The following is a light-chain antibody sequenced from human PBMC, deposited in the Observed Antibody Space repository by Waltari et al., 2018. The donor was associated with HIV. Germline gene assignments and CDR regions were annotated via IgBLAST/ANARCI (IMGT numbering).Light chain of an antibody. Sequence: QSVLTQPPSASGTPGQRVTSSCSGSSSHIGSSTGNWYQQLPGTAPKLLIYSNNQRPSGVPDRFSGSKSGTSASLAISGLQSEDEADYYCAAWDDSLNGVVFGGGTKLTVL. V-gene: IGLV1-44*01. CDR2: SNN. CDR3: AAWDDSLNGVV. J-gene: IGLJ2*01. CDR1: SSHIGSST.